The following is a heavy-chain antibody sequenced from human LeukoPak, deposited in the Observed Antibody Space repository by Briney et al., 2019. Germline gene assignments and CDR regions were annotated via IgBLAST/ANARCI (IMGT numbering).Heavy chain of an antibody. D-gene: IGHD1-26*01. V-gene: IGHV1-18*01. CDR2: ITAYNANT. Sequence: WITAYNANTNYAQKLQGRVTMTTDTSTSTAYMELRSLRSDDTAVYYCARGGSYQRNYFDYWGQGTLVTVSS. CDR3: ARGGSYQRNYFDY. J-gene: IGHJ4*02.